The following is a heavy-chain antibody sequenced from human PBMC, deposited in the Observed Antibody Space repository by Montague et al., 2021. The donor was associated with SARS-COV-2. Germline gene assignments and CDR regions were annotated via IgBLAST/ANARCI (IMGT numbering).Heavy chain of an antibody. J-gene: IGHJ6*02. CDR2: TSYSGST. CDR3: ARWGEYYDSPYYYYAMDV. D-gene: IGHD3-3*01. V-gene: IGHV4-59*12. Sequence: SETLSLTCTVSGGSISPYYWSWIRQSPGKGLESIGYTSYSGSTDYNPSLKSRVTISIDTSKNQFSLKLSSVTAADTAVYYCARWGEYYDSPYYYYAMDVWGQGTTVTVSS. CDR1: GGSISPYY.